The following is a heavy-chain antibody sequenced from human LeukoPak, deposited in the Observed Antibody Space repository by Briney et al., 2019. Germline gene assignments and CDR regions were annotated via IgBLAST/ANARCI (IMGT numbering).Heavy chain of an antibody. CDR1: GFTVSSNY. Sequence: GGYRRLSCAVSGFTVSSNYMSWVRQAPGKGLEWVSVIYSGGNTYYADSVKGRFAISRDNSKNTLNLQMNSLRAEDTAVYYCAGLHLTYSSGWYWVDYWGQGTLVTVSS. CDR2: IYSGGNT. J-gene: IGHJ4*02. CDR3: AGLHLTYSSGWYWVDY. D-gene: IGHD6-19*01. V-gene: IGHV3-66*04.